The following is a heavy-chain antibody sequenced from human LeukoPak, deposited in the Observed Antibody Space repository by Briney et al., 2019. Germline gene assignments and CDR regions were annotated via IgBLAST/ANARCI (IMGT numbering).Heavy chain of an antibody. V-gene: IGHV1-69*05. J-gene: IGHJ5*02. CDR1: GYTFTSYG. Sequence: GASVKVSCKASGYTFTSYGISWVRQAPGQGLEWMGGIIPIFGTANYAQKFQGRVTITTDESTSTAYMELSSLRSEDTAVYYCARIPPGIAAAGTLWFDPWGQGTLVTVSS. CDR2: IIPIFGTA. D-gene: IGHD6-13*01. CDR3: ARIPPGIAAAGTLWFDP.